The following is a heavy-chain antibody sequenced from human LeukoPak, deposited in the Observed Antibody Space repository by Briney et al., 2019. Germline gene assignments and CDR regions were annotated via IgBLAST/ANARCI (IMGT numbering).Heavy chain of an antibody. CDR1: GGSISSYY. V-gene: IGHV4-59*01. CDR2: IYYRGST. J-gene: IGHJ4*02. CDR3: ARGRVGSSWVNFDY. D-gene: IGHD6-13*01. Sequence: SETLSLTCTVSGGSISSYYWSWIRQPPGKGLEWIGYIYYRGSTNYNPSLKSRVTISVDTSKNQFSLKLSSVTAADTAVYYCARGRVGSSWVNFDYWGQGTLVTVSS.